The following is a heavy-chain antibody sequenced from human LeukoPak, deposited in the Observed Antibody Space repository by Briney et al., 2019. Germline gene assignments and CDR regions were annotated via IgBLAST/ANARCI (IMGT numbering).Heavy chain of an antibody. CDR2: ISYDGSNK. V-gene: IGHV3-30*04. CDR1: GFTFSSYA. J-gene: IGHJ6*02. Sequence: GGSLRLSCAASGFTFSSYAMHWVRQAPGKGLEWVAVISYDGSNKYYADSVKGRFTISRDNSKNTLYLQMNSLRAEDTAVYYCARDPGRRYFVWLFLGDYYYGMDVWGQGTTVTVSS. CDR3: ARDPGRRYFVWLFLGDYYYGMDV. D-gene: IGHD3-9*01.